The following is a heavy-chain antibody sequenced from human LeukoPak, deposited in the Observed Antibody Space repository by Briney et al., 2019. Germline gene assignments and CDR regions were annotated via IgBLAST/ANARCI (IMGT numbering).Heavy chain of an antibody. J-gene: IGHJ6*02. CDR1: GFTFSNFA. D-gene: IGHD6-19*01. CDR2: ISGSGGST. CDR3: ARDGSGRERGSGWYHAMDV. V-gene: IGHV3-23*01. Sequence: GESLRLSCAASGFTFSNFAMNWVRQAPGKGLEWVSTISGSGGSTYYADSVKGRFTISRDNSKNTLYLQMNSLRAEDTAVYYCARDGSGRERGSGWYHAMDVWGQGTTVTVSS.